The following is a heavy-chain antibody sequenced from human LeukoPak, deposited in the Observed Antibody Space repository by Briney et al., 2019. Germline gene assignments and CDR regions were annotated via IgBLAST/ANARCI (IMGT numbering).Heavy chain of an antibody. CDR2: IIPILGIA. CDR3: ARDREDFWSGYYSDY. J-gene: IGHJ4*02. V-gene: IGHV1-69*04. D-gene: IGHD3-3*01. Sequence: ASVTVSFMASGGTFSNHAISWVRQAPGQGLEWMGRIIPILGIANYAQKFQGRVTITADKSTSTAYMELSSLRSEDTGVYYCARDREDFWSGYYSDYWGQGTLVTVSS. CDR1: GGTFSNHA.